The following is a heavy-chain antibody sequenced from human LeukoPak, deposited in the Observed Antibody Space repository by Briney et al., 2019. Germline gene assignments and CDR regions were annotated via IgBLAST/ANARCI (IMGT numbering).Heavy chain of an antibody. J-gene: IGHJ5*02. Sequence: SETLSLTCTVSGYSISSGYYWGWIRQPPGKGLEYIGSIYHSGSTYYNPSPRSRVTISVDASKNQFSLKLSSVTAADTAVYYCARGAVSYARNWFDPWGQGTLVTVSS. CDR2: IYHSGST. V-gene: IGHV4-38-2*02. CDR1: GYSISSGYY. CDR3: ARGAVSYARNWFDP.